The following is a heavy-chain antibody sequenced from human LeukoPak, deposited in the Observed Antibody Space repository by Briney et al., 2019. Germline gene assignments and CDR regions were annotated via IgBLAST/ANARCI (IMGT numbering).Heavy chain of an antibody. CDR3: ARGVPAAITWFDP. CDR1: GFTFSSHG. CDR2: IWYEGSNK. D-gene: IGHD2-2*02. J-gene: IGHJ5*02. V-gene: IGHV3-33*01. Sequence: GGSLRLLCAVCGFTFSSHGMQWVRQAPGKGREWVAVIWYEGSNKYYADSVKGRFTISRDNSQNTLYLQMNSLRAEDTAVYYCARGVPAAITWFDPWGQGTLVTVSS.